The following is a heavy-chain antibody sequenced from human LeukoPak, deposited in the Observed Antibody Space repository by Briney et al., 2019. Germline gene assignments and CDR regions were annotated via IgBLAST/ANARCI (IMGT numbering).Heavy chain of an antibody. V-gene: IGHV4-4*02. CDR3: ARDIRGGSSFDY. J-gene: IGHJ4*02. CDR2: IYHSGST. Sequence: GSLRLSCAVSGFTVGSNHMSWVRQPPGKGLEWIGEIYHSGSTNYNPSLKSRVTISVDKSKNQFSLKLSSVTAADTAVYYCARDIRGGSSFDYWGQGTLVTVSS. D-gene: IGHD6-6*01. CDR1: GFTVGSNH.